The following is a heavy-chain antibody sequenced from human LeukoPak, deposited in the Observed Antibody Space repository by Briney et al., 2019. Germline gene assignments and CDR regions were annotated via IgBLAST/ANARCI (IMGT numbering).Heavy chain of an antibody. CDR3: AKEQVYGDGGKMCFDY. V-gene: IGHV3-23*01. J-gene: IGHJ4*02. CDR1: GFTFSSYA. Sequence: GGSLRLSCAASGFTFSSYAMSWVRQAPGKGLEWVSAINSGRTYYADSVKGRFTISRDNSKNTLYLQMDSLRAEDTAVYYCAKEQVYGDGGKMCFDYWGQGTLVTVSS. D-gene: IGHD4-17*01. CDR2: INSGRT.